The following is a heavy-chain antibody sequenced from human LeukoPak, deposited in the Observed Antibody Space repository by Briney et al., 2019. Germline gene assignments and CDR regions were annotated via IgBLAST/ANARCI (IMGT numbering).Heavy chain of an antibody. J-gene: IGHJ4*02. CDR3: AREVLGDYFDY. CDR2: IYHSGSP. D-gene: IGHD2-8*02. CDR1: GGSISSNNW. V-gene: IGHV4-4*02. Sequence: SGTLSLTCAVSGGSISSNNWWGWVRQPPGKGLEWIGEIYHSGSPNYNPSLKSRVTISVDKSRNHFSLNPSSVTAADTAVYYCAREVLGDYFDYWGQGTLVTVSS.